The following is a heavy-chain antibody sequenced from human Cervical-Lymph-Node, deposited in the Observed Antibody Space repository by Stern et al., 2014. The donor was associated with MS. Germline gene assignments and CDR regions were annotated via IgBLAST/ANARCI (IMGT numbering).Heavy chain of an antibody. CDR2: IIPIFGPA. CDR3: ATKNVAIVEVIPTIWCGMDV. V-gene: IGHV1-69*01. J-gene: IGHJ6*02. Sequence: QVQLVQSGAEVKKPGSSVKVSCEPSGGTFSHYAINWVRQAPGQGLEWMGGIIPIFGPAKYAQKFQGRVTITADESTSTVYMQLSSLRSEDTAVYYCATKNVAIVEVIPTIWCGMDVWGQGTTVTVSS. D-gene: IGHD2-15*01. CDR1: GGTFSHYA.